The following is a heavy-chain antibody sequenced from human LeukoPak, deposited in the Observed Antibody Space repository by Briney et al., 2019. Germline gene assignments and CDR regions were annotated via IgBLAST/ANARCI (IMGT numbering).Heavy chain of an antibody. J-gene: IGHJ3*02. CDR2: ISWNSGSI. Sequence: GGSLRLSCAASGFTFSSYAMSWVRQAPGKGLEWVSGISWNSGSIGYADSVKGRFTISRDNAKNSLYLQTNSLRAEDTALYYCAKDIRGTAMVTDAFDIWGQGTMVTVSS. CDR3: AKDIRGTAMVTDAFDI. CDR1: GFTFSSYA. V-gene: IGHV3-9*01. D-gene: IGHD5-18*01.